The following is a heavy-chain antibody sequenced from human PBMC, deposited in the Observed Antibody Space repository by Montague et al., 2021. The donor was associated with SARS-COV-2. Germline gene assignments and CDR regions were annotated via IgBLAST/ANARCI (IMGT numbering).Heavy chain of an antibody. CDR3: ARATLAIVMIVVVVTAIDYYLDY. J-gene: IGHJ4*02. CDR2: IHHSGST. CDR1: GGSFSGYY. V-gene: IGHV4-34*01. D-gene: IGHD3-22*01. Sequence: SETLSLTCAVYGGSFSGYYWSWIRQPPGKGLEWIGEIHHSGSTNYNPSLKSRVTISVDTSKNQFSLKLSSVTAADTAVYYCARATLAIVMIVVVVTAIDYYLDYWGQGNLVTVSS.